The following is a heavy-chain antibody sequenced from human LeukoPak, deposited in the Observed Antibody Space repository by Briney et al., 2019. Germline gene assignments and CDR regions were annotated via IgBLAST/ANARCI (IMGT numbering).Heavy chain of an antibody. V-gene: IGHV3-23*01. CDR1: GFTFSSYA. D-gene: IGHD2-2*01. J-gene: IGHJ4*02. CDR2: ISGSGGST. Sequence: GASLRLSCAASGFTFSSYAMSWVRQAPGKGLEWVSAISGSGGSTYYADSVKGRFTISRDNSKNTLYLQMNSLRAEDTAVYYCAIMTCSSTSCFFDYWGQGSLVTVSS. CDR3: AIMTCSSTSCFFDY.